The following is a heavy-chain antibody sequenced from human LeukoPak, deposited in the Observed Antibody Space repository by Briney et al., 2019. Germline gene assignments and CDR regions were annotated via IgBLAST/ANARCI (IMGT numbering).Heavy chain of an antibody. CDR3: ARVGMAYSSSWYGAFDI. J-gene: IGHJ3*02. CDR1: GYTFTGYY. D-gene: IGHD6-13*01. CDR2: INLNSGGT. Sequence: GVSVKVSCKASGYTFTGYYMHWVRQAPGQGLEWMGWINLNSGGTNYAQKFQGRVTMTRDTSISTAYMELSRLRSDDTAVYYCARVGMAYSSSWYGAFDIWGQGTMVTVSS. V-gene: IGHV1-2*02.